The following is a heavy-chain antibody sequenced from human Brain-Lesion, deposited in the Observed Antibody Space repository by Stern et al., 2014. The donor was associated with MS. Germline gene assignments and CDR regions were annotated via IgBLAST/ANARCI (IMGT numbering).Heavy chain of an antibody. J-gene: IGHJ4*02. Sequence: QLVESGPGLVKPSETLSLTCTVSGGSISSSTYYWAWIRQPPGKGLEWIGNIYYSGFTYYNPSPKSRVTISVDMSKTQFPLKLSSVTAADTAIYYCARHDSVPRPSQLYSARDRGPGYFDYWGQGTLVTVSS. CDR2: IYYSGFT. CDR1: GGSISSSTYY. D-gene: IGHD1-26*01. V-gene: IGHV4-39*01. CDR3: ARHDSVPRPSQLYSARDRGPGYFDY.